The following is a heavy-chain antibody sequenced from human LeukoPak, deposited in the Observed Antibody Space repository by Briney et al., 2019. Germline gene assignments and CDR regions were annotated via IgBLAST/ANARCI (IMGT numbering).Heavy chain of an antibody. Sequence: GSLRLSCAVSGFSFSSYGMHWVRQAPGKGLEWVAVIWYDGSNENYADSVKGRFTISRDNSKNTLYLQMNSLRAEDTAVYFCARGSNSGYSIDYWAREPWPPSPQ. CDR3: ARGSNSGYSIDY. J-gene: IGHJ4*02. D-gene: IGHD3-22*01. CDR2: IWYDGSNE. V-gene: IGHV3-33*01. CDR1: GFSFSSYG.